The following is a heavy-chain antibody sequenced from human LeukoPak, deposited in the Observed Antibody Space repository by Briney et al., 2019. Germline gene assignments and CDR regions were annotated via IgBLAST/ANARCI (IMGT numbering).Heavy chain of an antibody. CDR1: GDSIGGSNYY. Sequence: SETLSLTCTVSGDSIGGSNYYWGWIRQPPGKGLEWIAGIYYSGSTYYNPSLKSRVTISVDTSKNQFSVKVTSVTAADRAVYFCTRHLSGSSCFDYWGQGILVTVSS. V-gene: IGHV4-39*01. CDR3: TRHLSGSSCFDY. D-gene: IGHD6-13*01. CDR2: IYYSGST. J-gene: IGHJ4*02.